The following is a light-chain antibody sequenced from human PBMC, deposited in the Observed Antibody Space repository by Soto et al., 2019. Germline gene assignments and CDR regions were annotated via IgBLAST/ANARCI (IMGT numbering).Light chain of an antibody. V-gene: IGLV2-11*01. CDR3: CSYAGSYALV. Sequence: QSALTQPRSVSGSPGQSVTISCTGTSSDVGGYNYVSWYQQHPGKAPKLMIYDVSKRPSRVPDRFSDSKSGNTASLTISGLQAEDEADYYCCSYAGSYALVFGGGTKLTVL. CDR1: SSDVGGYNY. J-gene: IGLJ2*01. CDR2: DVS.